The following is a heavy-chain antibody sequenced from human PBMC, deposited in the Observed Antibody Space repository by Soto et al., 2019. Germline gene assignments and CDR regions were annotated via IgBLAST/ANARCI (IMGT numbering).Heavy chain of an antibody. D-gene: IGHD6-19*01. V-gene: IGHV4-39*01. J-gene: IGHJ5*02. Sequence: QLQLQESGPGLVKPSETLSLTCSVSGGSISSSSYYWGWIRQPPGKGLEWIGSIYYSGSIYYNPSLNSRVTIYVDTSKNQFSLKLSSVPAAETAVYYCARQSSGWYNWFDPWGQGTLVTVSS. CDR2: IYYSGSI. CDR3: ARQSSGWYNWFDP. CDR1: GGSISSSSYY.